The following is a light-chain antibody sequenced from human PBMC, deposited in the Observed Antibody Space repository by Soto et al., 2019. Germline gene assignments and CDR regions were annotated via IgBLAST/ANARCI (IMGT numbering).Light chain of an antibody. CDR3: SSYISSSTYV. CDR2: DVS. Sequence: QSVLTQPASVSGSPGQSITISCTGTSSDVGNYNYVSWYQQHLGKAPKLMIYDVSNRPSGVSNRFSGSKSGNTASLTISGLQAEDEADYYCSSYISSSTYVFGTGTKLTVL. J-gene: IGLJ1*01. V-gene: IGLV2-14*01. CDR1: SSDVGNYNY.